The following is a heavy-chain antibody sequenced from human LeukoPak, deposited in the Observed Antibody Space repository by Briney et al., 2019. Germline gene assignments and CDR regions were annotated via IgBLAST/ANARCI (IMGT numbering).Heavy chain of an antibody. D-gene: IGHD6-6*01. CDR2: ISGSGGST. J-gene: IGHJ5*02. CDR3: ARQGGYSSSSWNWFDP. CDR1: GFTFSSYA. Sequence: GGSLRLSCAASGFTFSSYAMSWVRQAPGKGLEWVSAISGSGGSTYSADSVKGRFTISRDNSKNTLYLQMNSLRAEDTAVYYCARQGGYSSSSWNWFDPWGQGTLVTVSS. V-gene: IGHV3-23*01.